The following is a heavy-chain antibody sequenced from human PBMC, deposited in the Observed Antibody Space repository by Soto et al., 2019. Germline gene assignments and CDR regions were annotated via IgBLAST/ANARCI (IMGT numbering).Heavy chain of an antibody. D-gene: IGHD2-15*01. Sequence: ASVKVSCKASGYIFTTFGVSWVRQAPGQGLEWMGWISTYNRNTNYGQSFQGRVTMTADTSTSTAYMELRSLRSDDTAVYYCARGATRRAFDYWGQGTLVTVSS. CDR2: ISTYNRNT. CDR3: ARGATRRAFDY. J-gene: IGHJ4*02. V-gene: IGHV1-18*01. CDR1: GYIFTTFG.